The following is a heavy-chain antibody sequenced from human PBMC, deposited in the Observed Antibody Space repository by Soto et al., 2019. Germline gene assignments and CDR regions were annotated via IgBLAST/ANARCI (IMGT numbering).Heavy chain of an antibody. J-gene: IGHJ4*02. CDR1: GYTFTSYG. D-gene: IGHD2-15*01. CDR3: ARDFCSGGSCDLNDY. V-gene: IGHV1-18*01. CDR2: ISAYTGNT. Sequence: GASVKVSCKASGYTFTSYGISWVRQAPGRGLEWMGWISAYTGNTNYAQKLQGRVTMTTDTSTSTAYMELRSLRSDDTAVYYCARDFCSGGSCDLNDYWGQRALVSVTS.